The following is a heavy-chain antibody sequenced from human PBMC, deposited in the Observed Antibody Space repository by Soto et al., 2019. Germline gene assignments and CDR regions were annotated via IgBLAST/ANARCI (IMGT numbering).Heavy chain of an antibody. V-gene: IGHV1-18*01. CDR3: ARNARELLLPQN. CDR1: GYTFNSYG. J-gene: IGHJ4*02. CDR2: ISAYNGNT. D-gene: IGHD1-26*01. Sequence: ASVKVSCKDSGYTFNSYGISWVRQAPGQGLEWMGWISAYNGNTNYAQKLQGRVTMTTDTSTSTAYMELRSLRSDDTAVYYCARNARELLLPQNWGQGTLVTVS.